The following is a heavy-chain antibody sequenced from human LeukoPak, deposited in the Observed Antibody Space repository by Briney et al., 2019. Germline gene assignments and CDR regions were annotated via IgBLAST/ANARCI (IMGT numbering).Heavy chain of an antibody. V-gene: IGHV3-74*01. Sequence: GGSLRLSCAASGLAFSAYKMHWVRQAPRKGLVWVSRISTDGYTTDYADFVQGRFTASRDNTKNTWSLEMNSLRAEDTAVYYCARDSPLGFDYWGQGTLVTVSS. CDR3: ARDSPLGFDY. J-gene: IGHJ4*02. CDR1: GLAFSAYK. CDR2: ISTDGYTT.